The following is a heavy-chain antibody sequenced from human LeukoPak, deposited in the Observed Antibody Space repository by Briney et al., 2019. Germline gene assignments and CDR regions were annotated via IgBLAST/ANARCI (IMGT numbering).Heavy chain of an antibody. Sequence: SETLSLTCTVSGGSISITTYYWGWIRQPPGKGLEWIGNIYYSGSTYYNPSLKSRVTISVDTSKDQFSLKLSSVTAADSAVYYCARDYMVRGVIDYWGQGTLVTVSS. D-gene: IGHD3-10*01. V-gene: IGHV4-39*07. J-gene: IGHJ4*02. CDR1: GGSISITTYY. CDR3: ARDYMVRGVIDY. CDR2: IYYSGST.